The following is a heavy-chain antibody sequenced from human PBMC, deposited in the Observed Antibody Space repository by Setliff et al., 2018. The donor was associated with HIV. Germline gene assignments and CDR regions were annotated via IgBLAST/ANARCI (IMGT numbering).Heavy chain of an antibody. J-gene: IGHJ6*03. Sequence: KPAETLSLTCAVYGGSFSGYHWNWIRQPPGKGLEWLGEINHSGRSNYNPSLKSRVTISVDTSKNQFSLKLRSVTAADTAMYYCARVSITYWYSIPTFYYYYMDVWGKGTKVTVSS. D-gene: IGHD2-15*01. CDR1: GGSFSGYH. V-gene: IGHV4-34*01. CDR2: INHSGRS. CDR3: ARVSITYWYSIPTFYYYYMDV.